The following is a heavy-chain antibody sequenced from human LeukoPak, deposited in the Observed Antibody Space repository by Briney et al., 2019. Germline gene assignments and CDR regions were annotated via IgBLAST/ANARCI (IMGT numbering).Heavy chain of an antibody. CDR1: GFTFSNYA. D-gene: IGHD2-21*01. CDR3: ASAREYCGSAECYEYFQH. J-gene: IGHJ1*01. Sequence: GGSLRLSCAASGFTFSNYAMTWARQSPGKGLEWVSVIYSGGSTYNADSVNGRFTVSRDNSRNTLFLQMNNLRAEDTALYFCASAREYCGSAECYEYFQHWGQSTLVIVSS. CDR2: IYSGGST. V-gene: IGHV3-53*01.